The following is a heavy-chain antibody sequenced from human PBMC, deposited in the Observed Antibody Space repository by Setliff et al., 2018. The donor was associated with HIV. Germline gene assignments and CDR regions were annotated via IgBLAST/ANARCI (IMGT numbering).Heavy chain of an antibody. CDR1: GFTFRHYA. CDR3: ARDSAAWVTELGILGY. J-gene: IGHJ4*02. D-gene: IGHD3-3*01. V-gene: IGHV3-30*03. CDR2: VSYDAERK. Sequence: GGSLRLSCEASGFTFRHYAMHWVRQAPGKGLEWVAVVSYDAERKYYADSVKGRSTISRDNPRNTVYLQMTGLRLDDTAVYYCARDSAAWVTELGILGYWGQGTLVTVSS.